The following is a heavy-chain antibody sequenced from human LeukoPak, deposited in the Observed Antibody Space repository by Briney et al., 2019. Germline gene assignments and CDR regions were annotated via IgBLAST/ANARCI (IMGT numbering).Heavy chain of an antibody. CDR1: GGTFSSYA. CDR3: ARDQREYSSSGWFDP. D-gene: IGHD6-6*01. CDR2: IIPIFGTA. J-gene: IGHJ5*02. V-gene: IGHV1-69*13. Sequence: GASVKVSCKASGGTFSSYAISWVRQAPGQGLEWMGGIIPIFGTANYAQKFQGRVTITADESTSTAYMELSSLRSEDTAVYYCARDQREYSSSGWFDPWGRGTLVTVSS.